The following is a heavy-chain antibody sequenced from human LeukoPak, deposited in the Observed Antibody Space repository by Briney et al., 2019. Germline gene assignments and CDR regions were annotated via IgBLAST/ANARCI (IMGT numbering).Heavy chain of an antibody. V-gene: IGHV3-23*01. CDR2: ISGSDDGT. CDR1: GFTFSSCG. CDR3: AKSGCSSTSCYGLFSDWFDP. Sequence: PGRSLRLSCAASGFTFSSCGMTWVRQAPGKGLEWVSSISGSDDGTYYADSVKGRFTISRDNSKNTLYLQMNSLRAEDTAVYYCAKSGCSSTSCYGLFSDWFDPWGQGTLVTVSS. D-gene: IGHD2-2*01. J-gene: IGHJ5*02.